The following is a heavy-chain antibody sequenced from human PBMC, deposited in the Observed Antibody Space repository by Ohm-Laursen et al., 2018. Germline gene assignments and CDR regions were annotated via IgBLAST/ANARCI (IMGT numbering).Heavy chain of an antibody. J-gene: IGHJ5*02. CDR1: GFTFTTYG. CDR2: ISPIGAT. V-gene: IGHV3-23*01. CDR3: AREPPGPQGWFDP. Sequence: SLRLSCAASGFTFTTYGMAWVRQAPGKGLEWVSAISPIGATYYADSVKGRFTISRDNSKNTLYLQMNSLRAEDTAVYYCAREPPGPQGWFDPWGQGTLVTVSS.